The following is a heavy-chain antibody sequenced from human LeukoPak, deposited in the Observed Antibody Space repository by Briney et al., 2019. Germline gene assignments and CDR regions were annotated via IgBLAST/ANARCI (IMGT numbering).Heavy chain of an antibody. Sequence: GESLKISCMGSGYSFTTYWIGWVRQMPGKGLEWMGIIYPDDSNTIYGPSFQGQVTISADKSINTAYLEWSSLKASDTAIYYCARQGAAGKYYYYYMDVWGKGTTVTVSS. CDR3: ARQGAAGKYYYYYMDV. CDR2: IYPDDSNT. V-gene: IGHV5-51*01. J-gene: IGHJ6*03. CDR1: GYSFTTYW. D-gene: IGHD6-13*01.